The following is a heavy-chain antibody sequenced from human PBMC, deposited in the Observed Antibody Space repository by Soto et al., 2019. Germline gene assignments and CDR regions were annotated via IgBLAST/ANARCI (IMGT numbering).Heavy chain of an antibody. V-gene: IGHV3-21*06. CDR3: ARESEDLTSNFDY. Sequence: EVQLVESGGGLGKPGGSLRLSCAASGVTFTRYSMNWVRQAPGKWLEWVSSISSTTNYIYYGDSMKGRCTISRDNAKNSLYLGMNSLRAEDTAVYYCARESEDLTSNFDYWGQGTLVTVSS. CDR1: GVTFTRYS. CDR2: ISSTTNYI. J-gene: IGHJ4*02.